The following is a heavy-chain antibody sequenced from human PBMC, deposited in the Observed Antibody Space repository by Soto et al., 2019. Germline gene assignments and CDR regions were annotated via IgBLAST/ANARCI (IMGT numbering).Heavy chain of an antibody. CDR2: IYSGGST. CDR3: AREANERWLSDAFDI. D-gene: IGHD6-19*01. V-gene: IGHV3-53*01. J-gene: IGHJ3*02. Sequence: ETLSLTCTVSGGSISSGDYYWSWIRQPPGKGLEWVSVIYSGGSTYYEDSVKGRFTISRDNSKNTLYLQMNSLRAEDTAVYYCAREANERWLSDAFDIWGQGTMVTVS. CDR1: GGSISSGDYY.